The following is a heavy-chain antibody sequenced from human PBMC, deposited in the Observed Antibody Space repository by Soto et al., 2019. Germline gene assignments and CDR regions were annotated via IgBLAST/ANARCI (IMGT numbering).Heavy chain of an antibody. D-gene: IGHD1-26*01. V-gene: IGHV3-33*01. CDR1: GFTFSSYG. Sequence: QVQLVESGGGVVQPGRSLRLSCAASGFTFSSYGMHWVRQAPGKGLEWAAVIWYDGSNKYYADSVKGRFTISRDNSKNTLYLQMNSLRAEDTAVYYCARDGEWELLPADYWGQGTLVTVSS. CDR3: ARDGEWELLPADY. J-gene: IGHJ4*02. CDR2: IWYDGSNK.